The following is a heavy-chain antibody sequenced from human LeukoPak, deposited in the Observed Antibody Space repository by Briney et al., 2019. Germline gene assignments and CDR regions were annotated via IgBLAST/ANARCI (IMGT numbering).Heavy chain of an antibody. V-gene: IGHV6-1*01. CDR1: GDSVSSNSAA. D-gene: IGHD7-27*01. CDR2: TFYRSKWYR. CDR3: GGDLNAGVDF. Sequence: SQTLSLTCAISGDSVSSNSAAWNWIRQSPSRGLEWLGRTFYRSKWYREYALSVKSRITINPDTSKNQFSLQLNSVTSEDTAVYYCGGDLNAGVDFWGQGTLVTVFS. J-gene: IGHJ4*02.